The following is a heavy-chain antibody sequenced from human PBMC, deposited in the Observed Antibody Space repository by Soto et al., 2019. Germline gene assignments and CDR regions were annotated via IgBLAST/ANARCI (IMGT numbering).Heavy chain of an antibody. CDR3: ARGGYCSGGSCYSALLPD. V-gene: IGHV3-33*01. CDR2: IWYDGSNK. Sequence: QVQLVESGGGVVQPGRSLRLSCAASGFTFSSYGMHWVRQAPGKGLEWVAVIWYDGSNKYYADSVKGRFTISRDNSKNTLYLQISSLRAEDTAVYYCARGGYCSGGSCYSALLPDWGQGTLVTVSS. D-gene: IGHD2-15*01. CDR1: GFTFSSYG. J-gene: IGHJ4*02.